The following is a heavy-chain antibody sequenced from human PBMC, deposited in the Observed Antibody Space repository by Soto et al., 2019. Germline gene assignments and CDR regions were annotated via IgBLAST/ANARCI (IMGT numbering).Heavy chain of an antibody. J-gene: IGHJ4*02. CDR2: ISYDGGGT. CDR1: GFTFSSCA. CDR3: AKISTTTSQTDS. D-gene: IGHD1-26*01. Sequence: GGSLRLSCSGSGFTFSSCAMILVRQAPGKGLEWVSAISYDGGGTYYADSVKGRFTMSRDNSKNTLYLQMNSLRGEETAIYYCAKISTTTSQTDSWGQGTMVTVSS. V-gene: IGHV3-23*01.